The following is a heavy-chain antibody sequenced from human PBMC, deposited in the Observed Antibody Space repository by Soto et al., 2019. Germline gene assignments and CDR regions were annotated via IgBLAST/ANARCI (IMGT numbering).Heavy chain of an antibody. D-gene: IGHD1-26*01. CDR1: GFNFIW. CDR2: IKEDGSEK. Sequence: HLVESGGDLVQPGGSLRLSCVASGFNFIWLNWVRQTPGKGLEWVATIKEDGSEKYYVDSVTGRFTISRDKVENSVFLQMNSLRGEDTAVYYCARTRVGSYSFDLWGQGTIVTVSS. J-gene: IGHJ3*01. CDR3: ARTRVGSYSFDL. V-gene: IGHV3-7*05.